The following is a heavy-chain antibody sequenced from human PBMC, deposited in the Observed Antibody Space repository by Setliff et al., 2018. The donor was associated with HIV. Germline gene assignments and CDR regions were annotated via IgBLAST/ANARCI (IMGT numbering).Heavy chain of an antibody. CDR2: ISAYNGNT. V-gene: IGHV1-18*01. CDR3: TRTSSSRPDAFDI. D-gene: IGHD6-13*01. Sequence: ASVKVSCKASGDTFSNYGISWVRQAPGQGLEWMGWISAYNGNTDYARNIQGRLTMTTDTSTSTAFMELRSLRFDDTAVYYCTRTSSSRPDAFDIWGQGTMVTVSS. J-gene: IGHJ3*02. CDR1: GDTFSNYG.